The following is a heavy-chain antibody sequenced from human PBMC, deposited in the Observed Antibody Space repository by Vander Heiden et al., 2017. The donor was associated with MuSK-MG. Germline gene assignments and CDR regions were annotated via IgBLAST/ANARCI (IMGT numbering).Heavy chain of an antibody. CDR1: GFTFSRYA. J-gene: IGHJ6*02. CDR2: ISGSGGST. Sequence: EVQVLESGGGLVQPGGSLRLSCAASGFTFSRYAMNWVRQAPGKGLEWVSTISGSGGSTYYAGSVKGRFTVSRDNSKNTLYLQMNSLRAEDTALYYCAKTTTVKTDHYYGMDVWGQGTTVTVSS. V-gene: IGHV3-23*01. D-gene: IGHD4-4*01. CDR3: AKTTTVKTDHYYGMDV.